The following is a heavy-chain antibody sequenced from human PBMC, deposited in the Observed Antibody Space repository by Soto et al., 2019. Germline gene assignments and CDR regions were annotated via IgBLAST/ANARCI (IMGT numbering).Heavy chain of an antibody. CDR2: IYWDDDR. V-gene: IGHV2-5*02. Sequence: QITLKESGPALVKPTQTLTLTCTFSGFSLTTRGVGVGWIRQPPRKALEWLALIYWDDDRRYSPSLKGRLTNTKDTSKNQVVLTMTNMGPVDTATYYCAHRRTGDLIDYLGQGTLVTVSS. J-gene: IGHJ4*02. D-gene: IGHD2-21*01. CDR1: GFSLTTRGVG. CDR3: AHRRTGDLIDY.